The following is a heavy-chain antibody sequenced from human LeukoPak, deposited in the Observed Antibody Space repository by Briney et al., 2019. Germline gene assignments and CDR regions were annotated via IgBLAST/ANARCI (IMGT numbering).Heavy chain of an antibody. Sequence: ASVKVSCKASGNTFPTYGISWVRQAPGQGLEWMGWISAYNGNTNYAQKLQGRVTMTTDTSTSTAYMELRSLRSDDTAVYYCAREYSSSSEDDYWGQGTLVTVSS. CDR3: AREYSSSSEDDY. CDR2: ISAYNGNT. D-gene: IGHD6-6*01. CDR1: GNTFPTYG. J-gene: IGHJ4*02. V-gene: IGHV1-18*01.